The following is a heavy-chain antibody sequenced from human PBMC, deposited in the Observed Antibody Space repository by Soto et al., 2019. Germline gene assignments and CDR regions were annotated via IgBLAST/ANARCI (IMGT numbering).Heavy chain of an antibody. CDR3: ARILASSGWYYFDY. D-gene: IGHD6-19*01. V-gene: IGHV2-70*01. CDR2: IDWDDDK. Sequence: SGPTLVNPTQTLTLTCTFSGFSLSTSGMCVSWIRQPPGKALEWLALIDWDDDKYYSTSLKTRLTISKDTSKNQVVLTMTNMDPVDSATYYCARILASSGWYYFDYWGQGTLVTVSS. J-gene: IGHJ4*02. CDR1: GFSLSTSGMC.